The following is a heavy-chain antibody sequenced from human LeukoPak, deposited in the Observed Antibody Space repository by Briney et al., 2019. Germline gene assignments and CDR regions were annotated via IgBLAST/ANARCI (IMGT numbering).Heavy chain of an antibody. CDR2: IISSGTIA. CDR1: GFTFSSYE. J-gene: IGHJ4*02. D-gene: IGHD3-10*01. Sequence: PGGSLRLSCAASGFTFSSYEMNWVRQAPGKGLEWISYIISSGTIAYYADSVKGRFTISRDNAGNSLFLQMNSLRAEDTAVYYCARDLGYYHGSGSHFPLQYWGPGTRVTVSA. CDR3: ARDLGYYHGSGSHFPLQY. V-gene: IGHV3-48*03.